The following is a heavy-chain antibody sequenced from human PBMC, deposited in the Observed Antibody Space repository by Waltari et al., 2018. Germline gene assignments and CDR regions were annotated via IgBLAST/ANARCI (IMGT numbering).Heavy chain of an antibody. Sequence: QMQLQQWGAGLLNPSETLSLTCAVYGGSFTDFYCSWFRPPPGAGLEWMGEINHGGSNNYNPSLKSRLTISVDTSKSQFSLKLSSVTAADTAVYYCARYGTGRGYWYFDLWGRGTLVSVSS. J-gene: IGHJ2*01. CDR3: ARYGTGRGYWYFDL. D-gene: IGHD1-1*01. CDR1: GGSFTDFY. CDR2: INHGGSN. V-gene: IGHV4-34*02.